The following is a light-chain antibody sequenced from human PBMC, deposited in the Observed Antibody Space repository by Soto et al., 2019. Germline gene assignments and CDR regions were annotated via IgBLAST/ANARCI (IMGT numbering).Light chain of an antibody. Sequence: VQITQTQSSLSASVGDRVTITCRASQSISSYLDWYQQKPGKAPKLLIYGASSLDSGVPARFSGSGSGTDFTLTISSLQPEDFAIYYCHQCYSRPHTFGQGTKVDI. CDR2: GAS. CDR3: HQCYSRPHT. J-gene: IGKJ1*01. CDR1: QSISSY. V-gene: IGKV1-39*01.